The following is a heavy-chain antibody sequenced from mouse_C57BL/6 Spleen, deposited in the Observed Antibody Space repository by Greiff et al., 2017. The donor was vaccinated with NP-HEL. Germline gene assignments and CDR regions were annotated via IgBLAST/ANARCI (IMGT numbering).Heavy chain of an antibody. CDR1: GYAFSSYW. D-gene: IGHD1-1*01. V-gene: IGHV1-80*01. Sequence: VKLQESGAELVKPGASVKISCKASGYAFSSYWMNWVKQRPGKGLEWIGQIYPGDGDTNYNGKFKGKATLTADKSSSTAYMQLSSLTSEDSAVYFCARNYGSSWGFAYWGQETLVTVSA. CDR3: ARNYGSSWGFAY. CDR2: IYPGDGDT. J-gene: IGHJ3*01.